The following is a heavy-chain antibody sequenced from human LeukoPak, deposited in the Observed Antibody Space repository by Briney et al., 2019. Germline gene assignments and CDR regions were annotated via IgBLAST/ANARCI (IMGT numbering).Heavy chain of an antibody. V-gene: IGHV3-7*05. CDR3: ARDSPGILIFGVVTPN. J-gene: IGHJ4*02. CDR2: IKQDGTEE. Sequence: GGSLRLSCAASGFIFSSFWMSWARQAPGKGLEWVAKIKQDGTEEYYVDSVKGRFTISRDNAKNSLFLQMNSLRAEDTAVYYCARDSPGILIFGVVTPNGGQGTLVTVSS. D-gene: IGHD3-3*01. CDR1: GFIFSSFW.